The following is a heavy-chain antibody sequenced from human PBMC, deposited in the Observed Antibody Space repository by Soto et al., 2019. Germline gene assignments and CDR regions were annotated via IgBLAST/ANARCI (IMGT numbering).Heavy chain of an antibody. CDR1: GFRFSSYT. J-gene: IGHJ6*02. D-gene: IGHD3-10*01. Sequence: PGGSLSLSCVASGFRFSSYTMDWVRQSPGKGLEWVASISISGNYIYYADSLKGRVTISRDNAKNSVYLQMNSLRVEDTAVYYCARDGNYYGSGSYYRGGAMGVLGQGTTVTVSS. CDR3: ARDGNYYGSGSYYRGGAMGV. V-gene: IGHV3-21*01. CDR2: ISISGNYI.